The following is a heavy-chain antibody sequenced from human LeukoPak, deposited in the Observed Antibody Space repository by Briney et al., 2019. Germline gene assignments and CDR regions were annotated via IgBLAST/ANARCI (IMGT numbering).Heavy chain of an antibody. CDR2: IYYSGST. CDR3: VRGGIVGTTARIPLFDY. CDR1: GGSISSYY. Sequence: SETLSLTCTVSGGSISSYYWSWVRQPPGKGLEWIGYIYYSGSTNYNPSLKSRVTMSVDTSKNQFSLKLSSVAAADTAVYYCVRGGIVGTTARIPLFDYWGQGTLVTVSS. V-gene: IGHV4-59*01. J-gene: IGHJ4*02. D-gene: IGHD1-26*01.